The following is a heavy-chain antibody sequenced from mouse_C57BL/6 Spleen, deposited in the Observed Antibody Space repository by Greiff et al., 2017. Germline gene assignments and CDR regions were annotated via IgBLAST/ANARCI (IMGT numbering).Heavy chain of an antibody. CDR3: ARSMGGYGNLTGFAY. V-gene: IGHV1-64*01. CDR1: GYTFTSYW. J-gene: IGHJ3*01. D-gene: IGHD2-1*01. Sequence: QVQLQQPGAELVKPGASVKLSCKASGYTFTSYWMHWVKQRPGQGLEWIGMIHPNSGSTKYNEKFKSKATLTVDKSSSTAYMQLSSLTSEDSAVYYCARSMGGYGNLTGFAYWGQGTLVTVSA. CDR2: IHPNSGST.